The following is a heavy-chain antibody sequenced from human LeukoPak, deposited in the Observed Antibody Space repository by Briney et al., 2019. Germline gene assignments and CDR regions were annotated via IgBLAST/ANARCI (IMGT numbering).Heavy chain of an antibody. D-gene: IGHD2-21*01. Sequence: GGSLRLSCAASGFTFNSYAMHWVRQAPGKGLEWVAVISFDGRNKYYADSVKGRFTISRDNSKNTLYLQMNSLRAEDTAVYYCARGAPHIARMDVWGQGTTVTVSS. CDR2: ISFDGRNK. J-gene: IGHJ6*02. V-gene: IGHV3-30*03. CDR1: GFTFNSYA. CDR3: ARGAPHIARMDV.